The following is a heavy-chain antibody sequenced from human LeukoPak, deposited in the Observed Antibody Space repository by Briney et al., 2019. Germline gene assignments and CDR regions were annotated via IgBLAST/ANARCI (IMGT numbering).Heavy chain of an antibody. CDR1: GYTFTSYG. CDR2: ISAYNGNT. D-gene: IGHD3-22*01. CDR3: ARGIDSSGSLGPFLDY. Sequence: ASVKVSCKASGYTFTSYGISWVRQAPGQGLEWMGWISAYNGNTNYAQKLQGRVTMTTDTSTSTAYMELRSLRSDDTAVYYCARGIDSSGSLGPFLDYWGQGTLVTVSS. J-gene: IGHJ4*02. V-gene: IGHV1-18*01.